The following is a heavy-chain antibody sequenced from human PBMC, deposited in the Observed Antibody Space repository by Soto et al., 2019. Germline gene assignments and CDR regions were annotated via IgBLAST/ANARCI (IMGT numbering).Heavy chain of an antibody. CDR2: ISGGGGST. CDR1: GFTFSSYA. J-gene: IGHJ4*02. D-gene: IGHD3-16*01. CDR3: AKDRKAVFGFDD. V-gene: IGHV3-23*01. Sequence: LRLSCAASGFTFSSYAMSWVRQAPGKGLEWVSAISGGGGSTYYTDSVKGRFIISRDNSKNTLSLQMNTLRPEDTAVYYCAKDRKAVFGFDDRGQGTLVTVSS.